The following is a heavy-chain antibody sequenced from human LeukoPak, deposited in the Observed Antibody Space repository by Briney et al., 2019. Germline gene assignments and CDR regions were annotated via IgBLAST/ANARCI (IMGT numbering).Heavy chain of an antibody. CDR2: INHSGST. J-gene: IGHJ6*03. Sequence: SETLSLSCAVYGGSFSGYYWSWIRQPPGKGLEWIGEINHSGSTNYNPSLKSRVTISVDTSKNQFSLKLSSVTAADTAVYYCARGRHDITMIVVVMTSVSYYLDVWGKGTTVTIS. V-gene: IGHV4-34*01. CDR3: ARGRHDITMIVVVMTSVSYYLDV. CDR1: GGSFSGYY. D-gene: IGHD3-22*01.